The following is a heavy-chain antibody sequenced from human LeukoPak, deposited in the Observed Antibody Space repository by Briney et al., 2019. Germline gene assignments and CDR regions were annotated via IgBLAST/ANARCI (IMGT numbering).Heavy chain of an antibody. CDR2: INHSGSS. V-gene: IGHV4-34*01. J-gene: IGHJ5*02. D-gene: IGHD2-15*01. Sequence: ASETLSLTCAVYGGSFSGYYWSWIRQPPGKGLEWIGEINHSGSSNYNPSLKSRVTISVDTSKNQFSLKLSSVTAADTAVYYCARRSYEGRLCSGGSCYSNNWFDPWGQGTLVTVSS. CDR3: ARRSYEGRLCSGGSCYSNNWFDP. CDR1: GGSFSGYY.